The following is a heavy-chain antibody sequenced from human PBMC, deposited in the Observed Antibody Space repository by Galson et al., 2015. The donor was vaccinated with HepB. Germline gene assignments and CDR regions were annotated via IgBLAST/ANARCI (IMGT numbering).Heavy chain of an antibody. V-gene: IGHV3-30*02. CDR3: AKDLAYTLGAFDI. CDR1: GFTFSSYG. D-gene: IGHD3-16*01. Sequence: SLRLSCAASGFTFSSYGMHWVRQAPGKGLEWVAFIRYDGSNKYYADSVKGRFTISRDNSKNTLYLQMNSLRAEDTAVYYCAKDLAYTLGAFDIWGQGTMVTVSS. CDR2: IRYDGSNK. J-gene: IGHJ3*02.